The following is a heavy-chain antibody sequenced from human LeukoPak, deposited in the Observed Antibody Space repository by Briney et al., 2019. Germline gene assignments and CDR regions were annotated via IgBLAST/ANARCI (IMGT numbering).Heavy chain of an antibody. CDR3: ARARDTSGYYYFDY. V-gene: IGHV1-46*01. CDR1: GYIFTSYS. CDR2: INSRGVST. Sequence: ASVKVSCKASGYIFTSYSMHWVRQAPGQGLEWMGMINSRGVSTSYAQKFQGRVTVTRDTSTSTVYMELSSLRSEDTAVYYCARARDTSGYYYFDYWGQGPLVTVSS. D-gene: IGHD3-22*01. J-gene: IGHJ4*02.